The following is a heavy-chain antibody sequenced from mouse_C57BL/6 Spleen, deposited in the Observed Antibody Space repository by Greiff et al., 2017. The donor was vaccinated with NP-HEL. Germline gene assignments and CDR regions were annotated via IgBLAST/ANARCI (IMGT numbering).Heavy chain of an antibody. CDR3: ARGGYYYGSSPLFDY. D-gene: IGHD1-1*01. J-gene: IGHJ2*01. CDR2: IDPSDSYT. Sequence: QVQLKQPGAELVRPGTSVKLSCKASGYTFTSYWMHWVKQRPGQGLEWIGVIDPSDSYTNYNQKFKGKATLTVDTSSSTAYMQLSSLTSEDSAVYYCARGGYYYGSSPLFDYWGQGTTLTVSS. V-gene: IGHV1-59*01. CDR1: GYTFTSYW.